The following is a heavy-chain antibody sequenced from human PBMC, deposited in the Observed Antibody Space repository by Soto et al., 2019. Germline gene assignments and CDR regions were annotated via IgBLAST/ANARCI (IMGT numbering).Heavy chain of an antibody. CDR2: IRDSGST. D-gene: IGHD4-4*01. CDR3: ARGEAYNNLPAC. V-gene: IGHV4-34*01. Sequence: PSETLSLSCAVSGGSFNDYYWIWIRQPPGKGLEWLGDIRDSGSTNYNPSLKSRVTISVDTSRKQFSLKLTSVTAADTAVYYCARGEAYNNLPACWGQGTLVTGSS. CDR1: GGSFNDYY. J-gene: IGHJ4*02.